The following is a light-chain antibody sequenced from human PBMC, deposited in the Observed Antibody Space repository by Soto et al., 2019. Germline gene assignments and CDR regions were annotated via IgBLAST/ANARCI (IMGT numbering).Light chain of an antibody. CDR1: HSVSSSY. J-gene: IGKJ5*01. V-gene: IGKV3D-20*02. Sequence: DIVLTQSPGTLSLSPGERATLSCRASHSVSSSYFAWYQQKPGQTPRLLIFGATSRATGVPDRISGSESGTDFTLTISRLEPEDFAVYYCQQRADWPITFGQGTRLEIK. CDR2: GAT. CDR3: QQRADWPIT.